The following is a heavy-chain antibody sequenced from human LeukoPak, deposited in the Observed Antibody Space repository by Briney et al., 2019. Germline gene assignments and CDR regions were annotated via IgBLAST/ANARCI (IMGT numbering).Heavy chain of an antibody. CDR3: ARSIPNARGYFDY. CDR1: GYTFTGYF. V-gene: IGHV1-2*02. D-gene: IGHD4/OR15-4a*01. J-gene: IGHJ4*02. Sequence: ASVKVSCKTSGYTFTGYFIHWVRQAPGQGPEWMGWINPNSGAATYAQKFLGRVTMTRDTSINIASMELSRLRSDDTAVYYCARSIPNARGYFDYWGQGTLVTVSS. CDR2: INPNSGAA.